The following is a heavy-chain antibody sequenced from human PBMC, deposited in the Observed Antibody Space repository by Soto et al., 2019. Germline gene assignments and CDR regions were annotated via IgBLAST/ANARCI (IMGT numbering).Heavy chain of an antibody. J-gene: IGHJ4*02. CDR1: GGSISSGDYY. Sequence: SETLSLTCTVSGGSISSGDYYWSWVRQPPGKGLEWIGYIYYSWSTYYNPSLKSRVTISVDTSKNQFSLKLSSVTAADTAVYYCARGGGMNNWNHYFDYWGQGTLVTVSS. CDR3: ARGGGMNNWNHYFDY. D-gene: IGHD1-20*01. CDR2: IYYSWST. V-gene: IGHV4-30-4*01.